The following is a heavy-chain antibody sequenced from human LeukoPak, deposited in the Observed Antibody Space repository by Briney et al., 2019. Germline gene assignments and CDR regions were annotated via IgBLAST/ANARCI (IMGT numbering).Heavy chain of an antibody. Sequence: SETLSLTCTVSGDSISSDGYYWSWIRQPPGKGLDWIGYIYYSGSTNYNPSLKSRVTISVDTSKNQFSLKLTSVTAADTAVYYCTRGPWGSGSYAAMDVWGKGTTVTVSS. CDR3: TRGPWGSGSYAAMDV. D-gene: IGHD3-10*01. CDR2: IYYSGST. J-gene: IGHJ6*03. V-gene: IGHV4-61*08. CDR1: GDSISSDGYY.